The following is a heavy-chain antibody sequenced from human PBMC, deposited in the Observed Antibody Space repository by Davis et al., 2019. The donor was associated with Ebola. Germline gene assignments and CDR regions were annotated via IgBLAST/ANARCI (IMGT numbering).Heavy chain of an antibody. D-gene: IGHD2-21*01. J-gene: IGHJ6*02. V-gene: IGHV3-48*03. CDR2: ISGGYT. CDR3: ARDLRIVVVIAKPGPEYYYYGMDV. Sequence: GESLKISCAASGFTFSNYEMNWVRQAPGKGLEWVAYISGGYTYYAESVKGRFTISRDNAKNSLYLQMNSLRAEDTAVYYCARDLRIVVVIAKPGPEYYYYGMDVWGQGTTVTVSS. CDR1: GFTFSNYE.